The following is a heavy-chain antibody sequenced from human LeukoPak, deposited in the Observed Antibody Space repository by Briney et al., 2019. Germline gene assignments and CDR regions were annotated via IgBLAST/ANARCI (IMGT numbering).Heavy chain of an antibody. CDR2: ISGIGGNT. CDR3: ARGTVTAPDY. CDR1: GFTFSNYG. J-gene: IGHJ4*02. V-gene: IGHV3-23*01. Sequence: PGGSLRLSCVASGFTFSNYGMTWVRQAPGKGLEWVSTISGIGGNTHYADSVEGRFTISRDNAKNSLYLQMNSLRAEDTAVYYCARGTVTAPDYWGQGTLVTVSS. D-gene: IGHD2-21*02.